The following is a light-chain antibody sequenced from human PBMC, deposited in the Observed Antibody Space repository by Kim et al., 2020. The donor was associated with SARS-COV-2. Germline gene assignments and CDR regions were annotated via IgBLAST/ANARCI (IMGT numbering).Light chain of an antibody. Sequence: QSVLTQPPSVSAAPGQKVTISCSGSSSNIGNNYVSWYQHLPGTAPKLLIYDNNKRPSGIPDRFSGSKSATSATLGIIGLQTGDEADYFCGTWDSSLSAVVFGGGTQLTVL. CDR1: SSNIGNNY. J-gene: IGLJ2*01. V-gene: IGLV1-51*01. CDR3: GTWDSSLSAVV. CDR2: DNN.